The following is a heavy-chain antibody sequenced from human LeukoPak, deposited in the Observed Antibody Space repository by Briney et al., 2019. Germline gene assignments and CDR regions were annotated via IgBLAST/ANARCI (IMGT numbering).Heavy chain of an antibody. CDR1: GFTFSSYS. CDR3: ARDLSYCTITSCSYYYYGMDV. V-gene: IGHV3-21*01. J-gene: IGHJ6*02. D-gene: IGHD2-2*01. Sequence: GGSLRLSCAASGFTFSSYSMNWVRQAPGKGLEWVSSISSTSIYKYYADSVKGRFTISRDNAKNSLYLQMNSLRAEDTAVYYCARDLSYCTITSCSYYYYGMDVWGRGTTVTVSS. CDR2: ISSTSIYK.